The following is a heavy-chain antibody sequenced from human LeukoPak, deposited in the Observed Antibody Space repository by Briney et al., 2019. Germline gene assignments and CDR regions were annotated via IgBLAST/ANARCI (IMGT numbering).Heavy chain of an antibody. CDR3: ARDTPPVVAGTGYYFDY. D-gene: IGHD2-21*01. CDR2: IYTSGST. V-gene: IGHV4-4*07. J-gene: IGHJ4*02. CDR1: ADSRSSYY. Sequence: PSETLAFICLASADSRSSYYQSWIRQPAGKGLEWIGRIYTSGSTNYNPSLKSRVTISVDKSKNQFSLELSSVTAADTAVYYCARDTPPVVAGTGYYFDYWGQGTLVTVSS.